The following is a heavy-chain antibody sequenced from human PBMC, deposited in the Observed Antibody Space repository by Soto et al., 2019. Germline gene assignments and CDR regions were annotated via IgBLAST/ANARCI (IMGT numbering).Heavy chain of an antibody. CDR1: GGSISSGGYS. J-gene: IGHJ5*02. CDR2: IYHSGST. CDR3: ARAGPTDNWFDP. V-gene: IGHV4-30-2*01. Sequence: TSETLSLTCAVSGGSISSGGYSWSWIRQPPGKGLEWIGYIYHSGSTYYNPSLKSRVTISIDRSKNQFSLKLSSVTAADTAVYYCARAGPTDNWFDPWGQGTLVTVSS. D-gene: IGHD4-4*01.